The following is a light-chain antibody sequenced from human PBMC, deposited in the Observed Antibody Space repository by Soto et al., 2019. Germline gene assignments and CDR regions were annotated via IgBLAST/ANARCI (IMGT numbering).Light chain of an antibody. CDR2: GNS. CDR1: SSNIGAGYD. CDR3: QYYDSSLSGSMV. V-gene: IGLV1-40*01. Sequence: QSVLTQPPSVSGAPGQRVTISCTGSSSNIGAGYDVHWYQQLPGTAPKLLIYGNSNRPSGVPDRFSGSKSGTSASLAITGLQAEDEADYYCQYYDSSLSGSMVFGTGTKVTVL. J-gene: IGLJ1*01.